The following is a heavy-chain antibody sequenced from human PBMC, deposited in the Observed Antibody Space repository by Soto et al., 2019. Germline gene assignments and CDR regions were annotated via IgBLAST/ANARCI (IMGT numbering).Heavy chain of an antibody. J-gene: IGHJ5*02. CDR1: GFTFSSYG. V-gene: IGHV3-33*01. D-gene: IGHD6-19*01. CDR2: IWYDGSNK. Sequence: GGSLRLSCAASGFTFSSYGMHWVRQAPGKGLEWVAVIWYDGSNKYYADSVKGRFTISRDNSKNTLYLQMNSLRAEDTAVYYCARDNVGSSGWYASAWFDPWGQGTLVTVSS. CDR3: ARDNVGSSGWYASAWFDP.